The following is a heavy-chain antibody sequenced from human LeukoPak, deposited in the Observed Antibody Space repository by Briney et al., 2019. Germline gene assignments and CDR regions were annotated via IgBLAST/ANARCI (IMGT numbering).Heavy chain of an antibody. CDR3: ARIAAAVDWFDP. D-gene: IGHD6-13*01. Sequence: SETLSLTCTVSGGSISSYYWSWIRQPPGKGLEWIGYIYYSWSTNYNPSLKSPVTISVDTSKNQFSLKLSSVTAADTAVYYCARIAAAVDWFDPWGQGTLVTVSS. CDR2: IYYSWST. J-gene: IGHJ5*02. V-gene: IGHV4-59*01. CDR1: GGSISSYY.